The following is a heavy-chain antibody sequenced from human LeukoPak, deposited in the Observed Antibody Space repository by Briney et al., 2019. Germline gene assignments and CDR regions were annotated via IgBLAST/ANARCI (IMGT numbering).Heavy chain of an antibody. D-gene: IGHD1-14*01. Sequence: SETLSLTCTVSGGSISSEYWSWIRQPAGKGLDWIGRINRRGSTKYNPSLKSRVTMSVDTSKNQFSLRLTSVTAADTAVYYCARDSEGWASAYYYYYMDVWGKGTTVTVSS. CDR2: INRRGST. J-gene: IGHJ6*03. V-gene: IGHV4-4*07. CDR1: GGSISSEY. CDR3: ARDSEGWASAYYYYYMDV.